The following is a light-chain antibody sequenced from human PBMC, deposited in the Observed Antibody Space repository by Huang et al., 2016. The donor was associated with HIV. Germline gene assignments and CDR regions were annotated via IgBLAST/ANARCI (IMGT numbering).Light chain of an antibody. V-gene: IGKV3-11*01. CDR2: DTS. J-gene: IGKJ4*01. CDR3: QQRSTWPLT. Sequence: EVVLTQSPSILSLSLGGTGTISCKASQSVGSYVAWYQQRPGHSPRLLLYDTSNRAAGIPSIVSGSGSGTDFTLTISGLESEDLGVFYCQQRSTWPLTFGGGTKLA. CDR1: QSVGSY.